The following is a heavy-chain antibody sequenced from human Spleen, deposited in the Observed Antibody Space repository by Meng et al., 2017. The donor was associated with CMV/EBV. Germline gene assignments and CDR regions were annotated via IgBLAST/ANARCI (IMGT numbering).Heavy chain of an antibody. Sequence: GSLRLSCTVSDYSISSGYYWGWIRQPPGKGLEWIGSIYHTGTTYYNPSLKSRVTISVDTSKNRFSLKLTSVTAADTAVYYCARGIVATRRGVFYFDYWGQGTLVTVSS. CDR3: ARGIVATRRGVFYFDY. J-gene: IGHJ4*02. CDR1: DYSISSGYY. CDR2: IYHTGTT. D-gene: IGHD5-12*01. V-gene: IGHV4-38-2*02.